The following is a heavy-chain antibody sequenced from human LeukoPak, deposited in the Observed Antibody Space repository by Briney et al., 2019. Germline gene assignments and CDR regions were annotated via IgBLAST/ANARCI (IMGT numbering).Heavy chain of an antibody. V-gene: IGHV1-8*03. CDR3: ARGLLGSRVRSRRGGLPAALYYFDY. J-gene: IGHJ4*02. CDR2: MNPNSGNT. Sequence: ASVKVSCKASGYTFTSYDINWVRQATGQGLEWMGWMNPNSGNTGYAQKFQGRVTITRNTSISTAYMELSSLRSEDTAVYYCARGLLGSRVRSRRGGLPAALYYFDYWGQGTLVTVSS. CDR1: GYTFTSYD. D-gene: IGHD2-15*01.